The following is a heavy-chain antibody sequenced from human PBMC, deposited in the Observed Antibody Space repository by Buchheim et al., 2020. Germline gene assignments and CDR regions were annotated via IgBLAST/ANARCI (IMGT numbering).Heavy chain of an antibody. D-gene: IGHD3-22*01. V-gene: IGHV3-30*18. CDR1: GFTFRGYG. Sequence: QVQLVESGGGVVQPGRSLRLSCAASGFTFRGYGMHWVRQAPGKGLEWVAVISYDGSKKDYADSVKGRFAISRDSSKNTLYLQMNTLRAEDTAVYYCAKCGAHYYDTSGVSWVAGMDVWGHGTT. CDR3: AKCGAHYYDTSGVSWVAGMDV. CDR2: ISYDGSKK. J-gene: IGHJ6*02.